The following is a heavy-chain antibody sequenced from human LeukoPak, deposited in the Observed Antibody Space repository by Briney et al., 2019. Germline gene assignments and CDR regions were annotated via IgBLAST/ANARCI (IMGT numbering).Heavy chain of an antibody. CDR1: GFTFSSYT. Sequence: GGSLRLSCAASGFTFSSYTMSWVRQAPGKGLEWVSAISGSGGSTYYADSVKGRFTISRDNSKNTLYLQMNSLRAEDTAVYYCAKDWGVNYYDSSGHDTNDYWGQGTLVTVSS. CDR3: AKDWGVNYYDSSGHDTNDY. CDR2: ISGSGGST. V-gene: IGHV3-23*01. D-gene: IGHD3-22*01. J-gene: IGHJ4*02.